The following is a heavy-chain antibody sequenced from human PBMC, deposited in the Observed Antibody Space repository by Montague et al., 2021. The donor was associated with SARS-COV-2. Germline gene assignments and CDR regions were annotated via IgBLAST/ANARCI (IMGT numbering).Heavy chain of an antibody. Sequence: FLRLSCAASGFTVSSNYMSWVRQAPGKGLEWVSVIYSAGSTHYADSVKGRFTISRDNSKNTLYLQMNSLRAEDTAVYYCARGEGYSSSWNWYFDLWGRGTLVTVSS. CDR1: GFTVSSNY. CDR3: ARGEGYSSSWNWYFDL. CDR2: IYSAGST. V-gene: IGHV3-53*01. J-gene: IGHJ2*01. D-gene: IGHD6-13*01.